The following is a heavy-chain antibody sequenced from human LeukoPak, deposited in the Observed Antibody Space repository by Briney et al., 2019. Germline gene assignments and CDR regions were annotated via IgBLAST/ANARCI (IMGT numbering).Heavy chain of an antibody. CDR2: INPNSGGT. CDR1: GYTFTGYH. J-gene: IGHJ3*02. D-gene: IGHD3-22*01. CDR3: VKGWDSSGYYAFDI. Sequence: VASVKDSCKASGYTFTGYHIRWVRQAPGQGPEWMAWINPNSGGTKYAQKFQGRVTMTRDTSISTAYMEMSRLTSDDTAVYYCVKGWDSSGYYAFDIWGQGTMVTVSS. V-gene: IGHV1-2*02.